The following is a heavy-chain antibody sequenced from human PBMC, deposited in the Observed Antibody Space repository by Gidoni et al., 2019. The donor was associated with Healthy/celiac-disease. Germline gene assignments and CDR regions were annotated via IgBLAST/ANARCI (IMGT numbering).Heavy chain of an antibody. CDR2: IGYDGSNK. J-gene: IGHJ6*02. CDR1: GFTFSSYG. CDR3: ARDPIYGSGSYYPYYYYGMDV. D-gene: IGHD3-10*01. V-gene: IGHV3-33*01. Sequence: QVQLVESGGGVVQPGRSLRLSCAASGFTFSSYGMHWVRQAPGKGLEWVAVIGYDGSNKYYADSVKGRFTISRDNSKNTLYLQMNSLRAEDTAVYYCARDPIYGSGSYYPYYYYGMDVWGQGTTVTVSS.